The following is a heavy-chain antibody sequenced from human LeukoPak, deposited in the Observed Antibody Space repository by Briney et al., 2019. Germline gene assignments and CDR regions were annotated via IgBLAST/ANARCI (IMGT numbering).Heavy chain of an antibody. CDR1: GFTFDDYT. D-gene: IGHD1-26*01. J-gene: IGHJ4*02. Sequence: SGGSLRLSCAASGFTFDDYTMHWVRQAPGKGLEWVSLISWDGGSTYYADSVKGRFTISRDNSKNTLYLQMNSLRAEDTAVYYCAKDRRREPLRFDYWGQGTLVTVSS. CDR3: AKDRRREPLRFDY. V-gene: IGHV3-43*01. CDR2: ISWDGGST.